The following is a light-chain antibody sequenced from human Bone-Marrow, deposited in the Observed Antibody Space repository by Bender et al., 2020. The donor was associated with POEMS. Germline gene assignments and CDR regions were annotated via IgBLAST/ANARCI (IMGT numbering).Light chain of an antibody. CDR3: CSYAGFMVPWV. V-gene: IGLV2-11*01. Sequence: QSALTQPRSMSGSPGQSVSISFTGTSSDVRAYDYVSWYQQHPGNAPLLIIYEVNKRPSGVPDRCSASKSGNTASLTISGLQAGDEADYLCCSYAGFMVPWVFGGRTKLTVL. CDR1: SSDVRAYDY. CDR2: EVN. J-gene: IGLJ3*02.